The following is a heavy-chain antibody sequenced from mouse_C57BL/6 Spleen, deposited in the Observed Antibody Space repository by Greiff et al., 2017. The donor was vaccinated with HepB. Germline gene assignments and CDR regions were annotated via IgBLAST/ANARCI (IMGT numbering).Heavy chain of an antibody. CDR2: IDPSDSET. CDR1: GYTFTSYW. CDR3: ARDLDDYDSWYFDV. Sequence: QVQLQQPGAELVRPGSSVKLSCKASGYTFTSYWMHWVKQRPIQGLEWIGNIDPSDSETHYNQKFKDKATLTVDKSSSTAYMQLSSLTSEDSAVYYCARDLDDYDSWYFDVWGTGTTVTVSS. J-gene: IGHJ1*03. D-gene: IGHD2-4*01. V-gene: IGHV1-52*01.